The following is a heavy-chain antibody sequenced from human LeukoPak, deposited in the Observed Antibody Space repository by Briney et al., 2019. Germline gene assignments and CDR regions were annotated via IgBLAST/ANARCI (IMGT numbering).Heavy chain of an antibody. CDR3: ARGRGRGGIAARFDY. V-gene: IGHV4-34*01. J-gene: IGHJ4*02. CDR1: GGSFSGYY. CDR2: INHSGST. Sequence: SETLSLTCAVYGGSFSGYYWSWIRQPPGKGLEWIGEINHSGSTNYNPSLKGRVTISVDTSKNQFSLKLSSVTAADTAVYYCARGRGRGGIAARFDYWGQGTLVTVSS. D-gene: IGHD6-6*01.